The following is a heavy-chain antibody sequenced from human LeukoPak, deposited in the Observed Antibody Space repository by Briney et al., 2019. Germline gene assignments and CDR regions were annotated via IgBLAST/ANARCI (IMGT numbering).Heavy chain of an antibody. CDR3: AKPVRYYDILTGSIANDAFDI. CDR2: IYHSGST. V-gene: IGHV4-38-2*01. J-gene: IGHJ3*02. D-gene: IGHD3-9*01. Sequence: SETLSLTCAVSGYSISSGHYWGWIRQPPGKGLEWIGSIYHSGSTYYNPSLKSRVTISVDTSKNQFSLKLSSVTAADTAVYYCAKPVRYYDILTGSIANDAFDIWGQGTMVTVSS. CDR1: GYSISSGHY.